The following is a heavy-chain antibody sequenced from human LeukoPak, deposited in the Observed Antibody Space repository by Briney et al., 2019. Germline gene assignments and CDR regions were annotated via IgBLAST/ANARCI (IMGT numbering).Heavy chain of an antibody. J-gene: IGHJ4*02. CDR1: AGSISSYY. Sequence: SETLSLTCTVSAGSISSYYWTWFRQPPGKGLEWIGYSHYSGNSNYNPSLKSRVTTSVDTSKNQFSLKLSSVTAADTAVYYCARLTYDYVWGSPPGPEDYWGQGTLVTVSS. CDR3: ARLTYDYVWGSPPGPEDY. V-gene: IGHV4-59*08. D-gene: IGHD3-16*01. CDR2: SHYSGNS.